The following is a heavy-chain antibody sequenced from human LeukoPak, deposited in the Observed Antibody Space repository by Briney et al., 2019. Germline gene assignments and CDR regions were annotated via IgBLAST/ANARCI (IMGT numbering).Heavy chain of an antibody. CDR3: ARHKYCSGGSCFHDAFDI. J-gene: IGHJ3*02. CDR2: IYSGGST. Sequence: GGSLRLSCAASGFTVSSNYMSWVRQAPGKGLEWVSVIYSGGSTYYADSVKGRFTISRDNSKSTLYLQMNSLRAEDTAVYYCARHKYCSGGSCFHDAFDIWGQGTMVTVSS. CDR1: GFTVSSNY. D-gene: IGHD2-15*01. V-gene: IGHV3-66*04.